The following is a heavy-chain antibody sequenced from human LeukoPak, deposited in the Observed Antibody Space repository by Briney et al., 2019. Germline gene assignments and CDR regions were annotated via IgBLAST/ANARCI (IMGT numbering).Heavy chain of an antibody. CDR3: AVFNYYDSSGYPKFDY. J-gene: IGHJ4*02. D-gene: IGHD3-22*01. V-gene: IGHV1-2*06. Sequence: ASVKVSCKASGYTFTSYGISWVRQAPGQGLEWMGRINPNSGGTNYAQKFQGRVTMTRDTSISTAYMELSRLRSDDTAVYYCAVFNYYDSSGYPKFDYWGQGTLVTVSS. CDR1: GYTFTSYG. CDR2: INPNSGGT.